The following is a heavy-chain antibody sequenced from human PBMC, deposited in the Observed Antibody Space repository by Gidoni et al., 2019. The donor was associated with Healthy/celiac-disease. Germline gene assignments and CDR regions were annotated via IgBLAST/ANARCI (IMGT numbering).Heavy chain of an antibody. J-gene: IGHJ6*03. Sequence: QVQLVQSGAEVKKPGSSVKVSCKASGGTFSSYAISWVRQAPGQGLEWMGGIIPIFGTANYAQKFQGRVTITADESTSTAYMELSSLRSEDTAVYYCARTLSYYYDSSGYYAPGDYYYMDVWGKGTTVTVSS. CDR1: GGTFSSYA. CDR2: IIPIFGTA. CDR3: ARTLSYYYDSSGYYAPGDYYYMDV. D-gene: IGHD3-22*01. V-gene: IGHV1-69*01.